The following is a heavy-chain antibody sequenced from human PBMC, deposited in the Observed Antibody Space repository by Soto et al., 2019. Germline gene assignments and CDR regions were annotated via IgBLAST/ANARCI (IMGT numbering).Heavy chain of an antibody. J-gene: IGHJ6*02. CDR2: IWYDGSNK. CDR3: ARGVGTGNDDCDYGIDV. Sequence: PGGSLRLSCEASGFTFSAYGMHWVRQAPGKGLEWVAVIWYDGSNKYYADSVKGRFTISRDNSKNTLYLQMNSLRAEDTAVYYCARGVGTGNDDCDYGIDVWAQGTMVPVSS. D-gene: IGHD2-21*02. V-gene: IGHV3-33*01. CDR1: GFTFSAYG.